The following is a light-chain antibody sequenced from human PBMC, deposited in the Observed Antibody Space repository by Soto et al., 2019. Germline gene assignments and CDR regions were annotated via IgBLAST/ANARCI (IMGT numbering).Light chain of an antibody. CDR3: QQYNNWPLT. V-gene: IGKV3-15*01. CDR2: GAS. CDR1: QSVSSN. J-gene: IGKJ4*01. Sequence: EIVLTQSPATLSVSPGERATLSCRASQSVSSNLAWYQQKPGQSPWLLIYGASARATDIPARFSGSGSGTDFTLTISRLEPEDFAVYYCQQYNNWPLTFGGGTKVDI.